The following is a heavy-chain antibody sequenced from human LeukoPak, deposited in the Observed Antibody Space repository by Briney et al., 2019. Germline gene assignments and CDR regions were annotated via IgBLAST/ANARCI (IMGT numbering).Heavy chain of an antibody. Sequence: SETLSLTCTVCGDFVTNHQWSWVRQPPGKGLEWIAYIHHSGSTNYNPSLKNRVTISIDTSKNQFSLRLISVTAADTAVYYCARYPHAFDFWGQGILVTVSS. CDR1: GDFVTNHQ. CDR2: IHHSGST. J-gene: IGHJ4*02. CDR3: ARYPHAFDF. V-gene: IGHV4-59*02.